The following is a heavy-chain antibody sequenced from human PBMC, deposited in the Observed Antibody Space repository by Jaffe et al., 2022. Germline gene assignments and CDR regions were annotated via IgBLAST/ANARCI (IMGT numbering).Heavy chain of an antibody. Sequence: QLQLQESGSGLVKPSQTLSLTCEVSGGSISSGGYSWSWIRQSPGKGLEWIGYINHRGSTYYNPSLKSRVTISVDRSKSQFSLKLSSVTAADTAVYYCARAYGDYESTFDYWGQGTLVTVSS. CDR1: GGSISSGGYS. V-gene: IGHV4-30-2*06. CDR2: INHRGST. J-gene: IGHJ4*02. CDR3: ARAYGDYESTFDY. D-gene: IGHD4-17*01.